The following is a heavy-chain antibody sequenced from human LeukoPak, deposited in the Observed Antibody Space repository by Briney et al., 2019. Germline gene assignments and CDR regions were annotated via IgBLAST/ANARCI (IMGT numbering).Heavy chain of an antibody. V-gene: IGHV3-21*01. Sequence: GGSLRLSCAASGFTLSSYSMNWVRHAPGKGLEWVSSISSSSSYIYYADSVKGRFTISRDNAKNSLYLQMNSLRAEDTAVYYCARDPLYYGDSYAFDIWGQGTMVTVSS. D-gene: IGHD4-17*01. J-gene: IGHJ3*02. CDR3: ARDPLYYGDSYAFDI. CDR1: GFTLSSYS. CDR2: ISSSSSYI.